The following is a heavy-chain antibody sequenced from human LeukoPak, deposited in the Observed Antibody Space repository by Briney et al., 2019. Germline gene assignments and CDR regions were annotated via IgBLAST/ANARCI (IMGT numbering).Heavy chain of an antibody. J-gene: IGHJ4*02. Sequence: SETLSLTRTVSGASITRRYWSWIRQPPGKGLEWIGYINYSGNTNYNPSLKSRVTISVDTSKNQFSLKLSSVTAADTAVYYCARVSVTKPHFDYWGQGTLVTVSS. V-gene: IGHV4-59*11. CDR2: INYSGNT. CDR1: GASITRRY. CDR3: ARVSVTKPHFDY. D-gene: IGHD4-17*01.